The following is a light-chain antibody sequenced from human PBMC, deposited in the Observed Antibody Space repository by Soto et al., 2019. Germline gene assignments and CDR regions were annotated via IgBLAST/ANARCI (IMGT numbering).Light chain of an antibody. V-gene: IGLV2-11*01. CDR2: DVS. J-gene: IGLJ1*01. Sequence: QSALTQPRSVSGSPGQSVTISCTGTSGDVGGYNYVSWYQQHPGKAPKLMIYDVSKRPSGVPDRFSGSKSGNTASLTISGLQAEDEADYYCCSYAGSYRYVFGTGTKVTVL. CDR3: CSYAGSYRYV. CDR1: SGDVGGYNY.